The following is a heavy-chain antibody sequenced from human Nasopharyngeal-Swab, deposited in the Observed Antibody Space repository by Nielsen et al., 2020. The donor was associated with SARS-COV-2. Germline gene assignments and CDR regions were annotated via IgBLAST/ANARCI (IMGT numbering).Heavy chain of an antibody. CDR2: IYYSGST. J-gene: IGHJ6*03. CDR1: GGSISNSSYY. V-gene: IGHV4-39*07. CDR3: ARERGRGGIWNYYYDYMDV. Sequence: SETLSLTCTVSGGSISNSSYYWGWIRQPPGKGLEWIGSIYYSGSTYYNPSLKSRVTISVDTSKNQFSLKLSSVTAADTAVYYCARERGRGGIWNYYYDYMDVWGKGTTVTVSS. D-gene: IGHD3-10*01.